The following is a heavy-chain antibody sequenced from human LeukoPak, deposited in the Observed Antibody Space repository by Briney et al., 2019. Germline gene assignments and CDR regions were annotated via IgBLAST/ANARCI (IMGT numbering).Heavy chain of an antibody. V-gene: IGHV3-23*01. CDR2: ISGSGGST. D-gene: IGHD3-10*01. Sequence: GGSLRLSCAASGFTFSSYAMSWVRQAPGKGLEWVSAISGSGGSTYYADSVKGRFTISRDNSKNTLYLQMNSLRAEDTAVDYCAKAQGRGVLNYYYYYGMDVWGQGTTVTVSS. J-gene: IGHJ6*02. CDR1: GFTFSSYA. CDR3: AKAQGRGVLNYYYYYGMDV.